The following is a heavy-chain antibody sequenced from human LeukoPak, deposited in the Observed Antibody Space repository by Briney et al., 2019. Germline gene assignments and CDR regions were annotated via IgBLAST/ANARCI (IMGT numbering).Heavy chain of an antibody. Sequence: GSSVKVSCKASGGTFSSYAISWVRQAPGQGLEWMGRIISIFGTANYAQKFQGRVTITTDESTSTAYMELSSLRSEDTAVYYCARGRGIAVAGTRWFDPWGQGTLVTVSS. V-gene: IGHV1-69*05. CDR3: ARGRGIAVAGTRWFDP. CDR1: GGTFSSYA. J-gene: IGHJ5*02. D-gene: IGHD6-19*01. CDR2: IISIFGTA.